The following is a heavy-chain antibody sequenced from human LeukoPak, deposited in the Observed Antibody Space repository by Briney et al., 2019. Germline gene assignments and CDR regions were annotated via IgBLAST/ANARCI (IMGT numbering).Heavy chain of an antibody. CDR2: IYYSGST. Sequence: SETLSLTCTVSGGSISSGGYYWSWIRQHPGKGLEWIGHIYYSGSTYYNPSLKSRVTISVDTSKNQFSLKLSSVTAADTAVYYCAREAQKYYYDSSGPSKLNWFDPWGQGTLVTVSS. D-gene: IGHD3-22*01. CDR1: GGSISSGGYY. J-gene: IGHJ5*02. V-gene: IGHV4-31*03. CDR3: AREAQKYYYDSSGPSKLNWFDP.